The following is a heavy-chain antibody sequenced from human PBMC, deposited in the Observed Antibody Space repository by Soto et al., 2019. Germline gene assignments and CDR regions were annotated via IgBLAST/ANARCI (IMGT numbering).Heavy chain of an antibody. Sequence: GESLKISCKGSGYSFTTYWIAWVRQMPGKGLEWVGSFHAGDSESRYSTSFQGQVTVSADRSINTAYLHWSILKASDTAIYYCARHYHTYCFYSGMDVWGQGTTVTVSS. J-gene: IGHJ6*02. V-gene: IGHV5-51*01. CDR1: GYSFTTYW. CDR2: FHAGDSES. CDR3: ARHYHTYCFYSGMDV. D-gene: IGHD3-3*01.